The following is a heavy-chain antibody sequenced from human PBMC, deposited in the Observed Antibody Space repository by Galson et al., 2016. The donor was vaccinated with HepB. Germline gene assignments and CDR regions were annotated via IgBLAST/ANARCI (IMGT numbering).Heavy chain of an antibody. D-gene: IGHD3-16*01. CDR1: GDSVSSSGAA. V-gene: IGHV6-1*01. CDR2: TYYRSNRYN. CDR3: TRVFGAKGGGDWFDP. Sequence: CAIPGDSVSSSGAAWNWIRQSPSRGLEWLGRTYYRSNRYNDYAVSVRGRIISNPDTSKNQFSLHLNSVTPKDTAVYYCTRVFGAKGGGDWFDPWGQGTLVSVSS. J-gene: IGHJ5*02.